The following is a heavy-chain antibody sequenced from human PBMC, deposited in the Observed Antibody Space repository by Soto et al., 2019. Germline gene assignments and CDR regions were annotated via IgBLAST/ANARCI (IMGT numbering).Heavy chain of an antibody. CDR2: LYWDDDR. CDR1: GFSLSTSGVG. Sequence: QITLKESRPTLVEPTQTLTLTCTFSGFSLSTSGVGVGWVRQPPGKALEWLALLYWDDDRRYNPSLNNRLTITKDTSKNQVVLTMTNMGPVDTGTYYCVHYTTNTYMDVWGTGTTVTVSS. D-gene: IGHD1-1*01. CDR3: VHYTTNTYMDV. J-gene: IGHJ6*03. V-gene: IGHV2-5*02.